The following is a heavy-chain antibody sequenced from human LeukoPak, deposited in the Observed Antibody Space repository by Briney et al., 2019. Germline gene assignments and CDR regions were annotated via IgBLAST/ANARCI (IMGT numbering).Heavy chain of an antibody. D-gene: IGHD5-18*01. Sequence: PSETLSPTCAVYGGSFSGYSWSWNRQPPRKWMEWNGEINHSGSTNYTPSLKSIVTISVDTSKSQFSLKLSSVTAADTAVYYCARLKIPLWHYDAFDIWGQGTMVTVSS. CDR2: INHSGST. CDR3: ARLKIPLWHYDAFDI. V-gene: IGHV4-34*01. CDR1: GGSFSGYS. J-gene: IGHJ3*02.